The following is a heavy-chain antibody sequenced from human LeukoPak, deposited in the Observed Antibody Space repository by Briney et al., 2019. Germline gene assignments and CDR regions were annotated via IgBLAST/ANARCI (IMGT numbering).Heavy chain of an antibody. CDR3: ARTGSSSWSTYYYYYYMDV. V-gene: IGHV1-2*06. D-gene: IGHD6-13*01. CDR2: INPNSGGT. Sequence: GASVKVSCKASGYTFTSYYMHWVRQAPGQGLEWMGRINPNSGGTNYAQKFQGRVTMTRDTSISTAYMELSRLRSDDTAVYYCARTGSSSWSTYYYYYYMDVWGKGTTVTVSS. CDR1: GYTFTSYY. J-gene: IGHJ6*03.